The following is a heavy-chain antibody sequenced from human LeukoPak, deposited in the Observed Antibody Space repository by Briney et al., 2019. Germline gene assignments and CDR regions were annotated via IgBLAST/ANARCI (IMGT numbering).Heavy chain of an antibody. J-gene: IGHJ3*02. CDR2: MNPNSGNT. CDR1: GYTFTSYD. Sequence: GASVKVSCKASGYTFTSYDINWVRQATGQGLEWMGWMNPNSGNTGYAQKFQGRVTMTRNTSISTAYMELSSLRSEDTAVYYCARAVAARGAFDIWGQGTMVTVSS. V-gene: IGHV1-8*01. D-gene: IGHD6-6*01. CDR3: ARAVAARGAFDI.